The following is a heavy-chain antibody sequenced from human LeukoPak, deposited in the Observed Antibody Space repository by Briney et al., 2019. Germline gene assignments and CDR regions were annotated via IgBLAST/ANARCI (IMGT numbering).Heavy chain of an antibody. Sequence: ASVKVSCKASGYTFTGYYMHWGRQAPGQGLEWMGWINPNSGGTNYAQKFQGRVTMTRDTSISTAYMELSRLRSDDTAVYYCARGKSCSWYAVHYWGQGTLVTVSS. V-gene: IGHV1-2*02. CDR2: INPNSGGT. CDR1: GYTFTGYY. D-gene: IGHD6-13*01. J-gene: IGHJ4*02. CDR3: ARGKSCSWYAVHY.